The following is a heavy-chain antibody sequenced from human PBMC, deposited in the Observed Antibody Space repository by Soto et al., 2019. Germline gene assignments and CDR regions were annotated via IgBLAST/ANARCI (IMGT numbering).Heavy chain of an antibody. V-gene: IGHV1-3*01. Sequence: ASVKVSCKTSGYTFNTYVMHWVRQAPGQRLEWMGRINAGNGNTKYSQKFQGRVTITRDTSASTAYMELSSLRSDDTAVYYCARGGPAREDIAELVPGTRNYYYDFGMDVWG. CDR3: ARGGPAREDIAELVPGTRNYYYDFGMDV. J-gene: IGHJ6*02. CDR2: INAGNGNT. CDR1: GYTFNTYV. D-gene: IGHD2-15*01.